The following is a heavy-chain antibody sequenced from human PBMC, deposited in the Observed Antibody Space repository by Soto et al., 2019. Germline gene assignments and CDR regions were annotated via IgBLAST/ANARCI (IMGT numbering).Heavy chain of an antibody. V-gene: IGHV1-69*13. CDR3: AIYLETYYDSSGYQYYYYYGMDV. Sequence: SVKVSCKASGGTFSSHAISWVRQAPGQGLEWMGGIIPIFGTANYAQKFQGRVTITADESTSTAYMELSSLRSEDTAVYYCAIYLETYYDSSGYQYYYYYGMDVWGQGTTVTVSS. D-gene: IGHD3-22*01. J-gene: IGHJ6*02. CDR1: GGTFSSHA. CDR2: IIPIFGTA.